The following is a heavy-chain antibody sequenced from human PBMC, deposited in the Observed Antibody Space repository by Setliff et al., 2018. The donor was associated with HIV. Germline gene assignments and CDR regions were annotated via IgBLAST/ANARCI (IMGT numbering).Heavy chain of an antibody. CDR3: ARDAKGGIDY. Sequence: RLSCAASGFTFSNYAMHWVRQAPGKGLECVSLMSYDGSNIYYADSVKGRFTISRDNSKNTLYLQMNSLRVEDTATYYCARDAKGGIDYWGQGTLVTVSS. D-gene: IGHD3-16*01. J-gene: IGHJ4*02. CDR2: MSYDGSNI. CDR1: GFTFSNYA. V-gene: IGHV3-30*04.